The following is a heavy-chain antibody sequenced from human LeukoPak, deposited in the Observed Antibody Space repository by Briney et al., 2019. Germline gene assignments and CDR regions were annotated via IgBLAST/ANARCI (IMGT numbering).Heavy chain of an antibody. D-gene: IGHD6-13*01. CDR3: ARTGRYSSWYDAFDI. CDR1: GFTFSSYW. Sequence: PGGSLRLSCAASGFTFSSYWMSWVRQAPGKGLEWVANIKQDGSEKYYVDSVKGRFTISRDNAKNSLYLQMNSLRAEDTAVYYCARTGRYSSWYDAFDIWGQGTMVTVSS. V-gene: IGHV3-7*01. J-gene: IGHJ3*02. CDR2: IKQDGSEK.